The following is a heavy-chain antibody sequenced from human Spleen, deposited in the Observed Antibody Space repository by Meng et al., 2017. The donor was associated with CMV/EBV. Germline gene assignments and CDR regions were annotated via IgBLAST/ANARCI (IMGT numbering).Heavy chain of an antibody. V-gene: IGHV1-69*10. Sequence: SVKVSCKASGGTFSSYAISWVRQAPGQGLEWMGGIIPILGIANYAQKFQGRVTITADKSTSTAYMELSSLRSEDTAVYYCAWGATDDAFDIWGQGTMVTVSS. CDR3: AWGATDDAFDI. CDR2: IIPILGIA. J-gene: IGHJ3*02. CDR1: GGTFSSYA. D-gene: IGHD1-26*01.